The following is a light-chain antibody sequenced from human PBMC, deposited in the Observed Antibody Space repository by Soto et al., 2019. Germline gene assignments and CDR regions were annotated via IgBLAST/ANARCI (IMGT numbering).Light chain of an antibody. CDR2: HAS. V-gene: IGKV3-20*01. CDR1: QSVGRDY. J-gene: IGKJ4*01. Sequence: EIVLTQSPGTLSLSPGERATLSCRASQSVGRDYLAWYQQKPGQAPRLLIYHASNRATGIPDRFSGSGSGTDFTLTISRLEPEDFAYFYCQQYASSPRNFGGGTKVEIK. CDR3: QQYASSPRN.